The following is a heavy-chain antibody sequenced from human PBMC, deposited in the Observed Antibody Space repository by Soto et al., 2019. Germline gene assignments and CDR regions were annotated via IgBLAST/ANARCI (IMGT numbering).Heavy chain of an antibody. CDR1: GGSISSGDYY. CDR2: IYYSGST. J-gene: IGHJ3*02. CDR3: ARDGGATGGAFDI. D-gene: IGHD1-26*01. Sequence: QVQLQESGPGLVKPSQTLSLTCTVSGGSISSGDYYWSWIRQPPGKGLEWIGYIYYSGSTYYNPSIKSRVTISVDTSKNQFSLKLSSVTVADTAVYYCARDGGATGGAFDIWGQGTMVTVSS. V-gene: IGHV4-30-4*01.